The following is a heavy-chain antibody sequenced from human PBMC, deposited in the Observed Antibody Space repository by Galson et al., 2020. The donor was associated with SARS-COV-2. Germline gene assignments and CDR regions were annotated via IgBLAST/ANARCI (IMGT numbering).Heavy chain of an antibody. Sequence: SETLSLTCPVTGGSIPSGDYYWSWLRQPPGQGLEWIGYLFNGGGTYYNPSLKSRLTISVDTSKNQFSLRLSSVTAADTAVYYCARADSSGSYFDFWGQGSLVTVSS. V-gene: IGHV4-30-4*01. CDR2: LFNGGGT. J-gene: IGHJ4*02. CDR1: GGSIPSGDYY. D-gene: IGHD3-22*01. CDR3: ARADSSGSYFDF.